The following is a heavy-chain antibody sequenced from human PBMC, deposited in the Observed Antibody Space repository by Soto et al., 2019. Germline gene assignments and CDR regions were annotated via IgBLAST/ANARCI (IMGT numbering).Heavy chain of an antibody. V-gene: IGHV3-15*01. J-gene: IGHJ6*03. CDR1: GFTFSNAW. CDR2: IKSKTDGGTT. Sequence: GGSLRLSCAASGFTFSNAWMSWVRQAPGKGLEWVGRIKSKTDGGTTDYAAPVKGRFTISRDDSKNTLYLQMNSRKTEDTAVYYCTTDQLSALRFLEWLLSSYYYYYMDVWGKGTTVTVSS. CDR3: TTDQLSALRFLEWLLSSYYYYYMDV. D-gene: IGHD3-3*01.